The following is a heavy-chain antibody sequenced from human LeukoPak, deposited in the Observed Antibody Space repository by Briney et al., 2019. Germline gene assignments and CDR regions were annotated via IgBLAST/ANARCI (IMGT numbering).Heavy chain of an antibody. Sequence: SETLSLTCTVSGGSLSSYYWSWIREPAGKGLEWIGRIYTSGSTNYNSSLKSRVTLSVDTSKNQFSLKLSFVTAADTAVYYCARDPGEWGQGTLVTVSS. CDR3: ARDPGE. CDR1: GGSLSSYY. CDR2: IYTSGST. J-gene: IGHJ4*02. V-gene: IGHV4-4*07. D-gene: IGHD7-27*01.